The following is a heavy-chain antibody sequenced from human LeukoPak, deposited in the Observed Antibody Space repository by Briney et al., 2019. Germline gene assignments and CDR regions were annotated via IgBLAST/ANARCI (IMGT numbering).Heavy chain of an antibody. Sequence: PGGSLRLSCAASGFTFSSYAMRWVRQAPGKGLEWVAVISYDGSNKYYADSVKGRFTISRDNSKNTLYLQMNSLRAEDTAVYYCARDRGDYVWGSYPLDYWGQGTLVTVSS. V-gene: IGHV3-30-3*01. D-gene: IGHD3-16*02. J-gene: IGHJ4*02. CDR1: GFTFSSYA. CDR2: ISYDGSNK. CDR3: ARDRGDYVWGSYPLDY.